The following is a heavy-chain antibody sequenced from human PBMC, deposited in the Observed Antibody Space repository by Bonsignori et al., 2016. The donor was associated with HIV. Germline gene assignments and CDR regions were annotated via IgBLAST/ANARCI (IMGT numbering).Heavy chain of an antibody. V-gene: IGHV4-38-2*01. J-gene: IGHJ4*02. CDR2: VFHSGSS. CDR3: ARTPDFDS. Sequence: RQAPGKGLEWIGSVFHSGSSYYNPSLKSRVTISVDTSKNQFFLRLSSVTAADTAVYYCARTPDFDSWGQGTLVTVSS.